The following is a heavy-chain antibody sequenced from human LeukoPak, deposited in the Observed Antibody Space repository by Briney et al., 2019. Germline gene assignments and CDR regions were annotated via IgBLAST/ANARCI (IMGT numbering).Heavy chain of an antibody. CDR1: GGSISRYY. D-gene: IGHD6-6*01. CDR2: IYYSGST. Sequence: PSETLSLTCTVSGGSISRYYWSWIRQPPGKELEWIGYIYYSGSTNYNPSLKSRVTISVDTSKNQFSLKLSSVTAADTAVYYCAREWAGYSSSRPFDYWGQGTLVTVSS. CDR3: AREWAGYSSSRPFDY. V-gene: IGHV4-59*01. J-gene: IGHJ4*02.